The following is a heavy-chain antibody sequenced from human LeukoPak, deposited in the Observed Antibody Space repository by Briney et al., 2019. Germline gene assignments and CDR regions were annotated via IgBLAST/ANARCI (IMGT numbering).Heavy chain of an antibody. CDR3: AKGGRWDYYDSSH. Sequence: PWGSLRLSCAASGFTFSSYAMTWVRQAPGKGLEWVSGISGSGGSTYYADSVKGRFTISRDNSKNTLYLQMNSLRAEDTAVYYCAKGGRWDYYDSSHWGQGTMVTVSS. V-gene: IGHV3-23*01. CDR2: ISGSGGST. D-gene: IGHD3-22*01. J-gene: IGHJ3*01. CDR1: GFTFSSYA.